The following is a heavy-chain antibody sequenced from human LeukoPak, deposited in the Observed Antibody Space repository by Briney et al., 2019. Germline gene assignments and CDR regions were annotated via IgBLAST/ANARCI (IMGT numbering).Heavy chain of an antibody. V-gene: IGHV3-33*01. CDR3: ARGIVATTDAKFDP. CDR2: IWYDGSNK. CDR1: GLTFSSYG. Sequence: GGSLRLSCAASGLTFSSYGMHWVRQAPGKGLEWVAVIWYDGSNKYYADSVKGRFTISRDNSENTLYLQMNSLRAEDTAVYYCARGIVATTDAKFDPWGQGTLVTVSS. D-gene: IGHD5-12*01. J-gene: IGHJ5*02.